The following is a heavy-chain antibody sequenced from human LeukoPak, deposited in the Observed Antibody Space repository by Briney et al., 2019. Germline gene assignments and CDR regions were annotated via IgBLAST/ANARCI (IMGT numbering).Heavy chain of an antibody. J-gene: IGHJ4*02. D-gene: IGHD1-14*01. CDR2: MSNDGSNK. Sequence: GGSLRLSCAASGFTFSSFVMHWVRQAPGKGLEWVAVMSNDGSNKYYGDSVKGRFTISRDNSENTLYLQMNSLRAEDTAVCFCTTGAPGTSFDYWGQGTLVTVSS. CDR3: TTGAPGTSFDY. V-gene: IGHV3-30-3*01. CDR1: GFTFSSFV.